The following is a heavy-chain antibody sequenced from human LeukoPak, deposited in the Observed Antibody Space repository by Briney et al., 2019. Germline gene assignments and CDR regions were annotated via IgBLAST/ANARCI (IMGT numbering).Heavy chain of an antibody. CDR1: GGSISSGGYY. J-gene: IGHJ3*02. Sequence: SETLSLTCTVSGGSISSGGYYWSWIRQHPGKGLEWIGYIYYSGSTYYNPSLKSRVNISVDTSKNQFSLKLSSVTAADTAVYYCARRVSGTTSDAFDIWGQGTMVTVSS. D-gene: IGHD1-26*01. CDR2: IYYSGST. V-gene: IGHV4-31*03. CDR3: ARRVSGTTSDAFDI.